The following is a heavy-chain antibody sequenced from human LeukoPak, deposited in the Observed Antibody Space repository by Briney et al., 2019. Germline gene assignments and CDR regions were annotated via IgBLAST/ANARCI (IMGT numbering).Heavy chain of an antibody. D-gene: IGHD1-26*01. V-gene: IGHV4-39*01. J-gene: IGHJ5*02. CDR2: IYYSGST. CDR3: ARHEYSRSYYGLSWFDP. Sequence: SETLSLTCTVSGGSISSSGYYWGWIRQPPGKGLEWIASIYYSGSTYYNLSLKSRVTISVDTSKNQLSLKLSSLTAADTAVYYCARHEYSRSYYGLSWFDPWGQGTLVTVSS. CDR1: GGSISSSGYY.